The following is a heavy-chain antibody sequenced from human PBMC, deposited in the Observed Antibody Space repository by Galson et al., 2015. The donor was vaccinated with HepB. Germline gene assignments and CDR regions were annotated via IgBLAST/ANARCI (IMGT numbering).Heavy chain of an antibody. D-gene: IGHD3-22*01. J-gene: IGHJ4*02. V-gene: IGHV5-51*03. CDR3: ARGWGSSGHRGHYFDY. Sequence: QSGAEVKKPGESLKISCKGSGYSFTSYWIGWVRQMPGKGLEWMGIIYPGDSDTRYSPSFQGQVTISADKSINTAYLQWSSLKAADTAVYYCARGWGSSGHRGHYFDYWGQGTLVTVSS. CDR2: IYPGDSDT. CDR1: GYSFTSYW.